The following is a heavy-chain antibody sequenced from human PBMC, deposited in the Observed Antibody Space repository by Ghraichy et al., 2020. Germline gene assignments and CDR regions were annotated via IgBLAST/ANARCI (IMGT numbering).Heavy chain of an antibody. V-gene: IGHV4-34*01. CDR1: GGSFSGYY. CDR2: INHSGST. Sequence: SETLSLTCAVYGGSFSGYYWGWIRQPPGKGLEWIGEINHSGSTNYNPSLKSRVTISVDTSKNQFSLKLSSVTAADTAVYYCVSPAATNDYYGMDVWGQGTTVTVSS. J-gene: IGHJ6*02. CDR3: VSPAATNDYYGMDV. D-gene: IGHD2-2*01.